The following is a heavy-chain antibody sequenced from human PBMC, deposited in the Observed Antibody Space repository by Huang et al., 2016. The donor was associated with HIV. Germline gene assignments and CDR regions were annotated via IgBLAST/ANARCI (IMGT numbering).Heavy chain of an antibody. CDR2: IWDYGSNK. CDR3: ALKGDSSGWEYFRH. V-gene: IGHV3-33*08. J-gene: IGHJ1*01. D-gene: IGHD6-19*01. CDR1: GFTFSSYG. Sequence: QVQLVESGGGVVQPGRSLRLSCAASGFTFSSYGMHWVRQGPGKGLEWVAVIWDYGSNKYYADSVKGRFTISRDNSKNTLYLQMNSLKTEDTAVYYCALKGDSSGWEYFRHWGQGTLVTVSS.